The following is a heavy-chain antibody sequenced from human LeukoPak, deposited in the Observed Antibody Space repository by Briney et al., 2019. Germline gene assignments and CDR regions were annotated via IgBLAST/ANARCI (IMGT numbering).Heavy chain of an antibody. CDR2: IYYSGST. Sequence: SETLSLTCTVSGGSISSYYWSWIRQPPGKGLEWIGYIYYSGSTNYNPSLKSRVTISVDTSKNQFSLKLSSVTAADTAVYYCASRTQDWYFDLWGRGTLVTVSS. V-gene: IGHV4-59*08. J-gene: IGHJ2*01. CDR3: ASRTQDWYFDL. CDR1: GGSISSYY.